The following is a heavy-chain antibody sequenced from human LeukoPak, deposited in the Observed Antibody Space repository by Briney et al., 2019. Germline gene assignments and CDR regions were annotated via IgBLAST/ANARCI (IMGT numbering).Heavy chain of an antibody. Sequence: GGSLRLSCAASGFTFDDYAMHWVRQGPGKGLEWVSGISWNSGSIGYADSVKGRFTISRDNAKNSLYLQMNSLRAEDTAIYYCAKVRKGVGAFDLWGQGTMVTVSS. V-gene: IGHV3-9*01. CDR3: AKVRKGVGAFDL. CDR2: ISWNSGSI. D-gene: IGHD3-16*01. CDR1: GFTFDDYA. J-gene: IGHJ3*01.